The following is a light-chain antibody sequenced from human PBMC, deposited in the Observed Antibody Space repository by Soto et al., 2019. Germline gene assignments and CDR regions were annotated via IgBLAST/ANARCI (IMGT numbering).Light chain of an antibody. CDR1: QGISNY. J-gene: IGKJ5*01. CDR2: ASS. CDR3: QQYDSYPIT. Sequence: DIQMTQSPSSLSASVGDRVTITCWASQGISNYLAWFQQKPGKAPKSLIYASSILHSGVPSRFTGSGFGTDFTLTISTLQPEDFGTYYCQQYDSYPITFGQGTRLEIK. V-gene: IGKV1-16*01.